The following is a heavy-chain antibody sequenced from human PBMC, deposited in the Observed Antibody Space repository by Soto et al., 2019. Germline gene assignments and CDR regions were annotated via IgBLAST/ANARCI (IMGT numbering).Heavy chain of an antibody. V-gene: IGHV3-30-3*01. CDR3: ACMPASSDAFDI. Sequence: GGSLRLSCAASGFTFSSYAMHWIRQAPGKGLEWVAVISYDGSNKYYADSVKGRFTISRDNSKNTLYLQMNSLRAEDTAVYYCACMPASSDAFDIWGQGTMVTVSS. CDR2: ISYDGSNK. D-gene: IGHD2-8*01. J-gene: IGHJ3*02. CDR1: GFTFSSYA.